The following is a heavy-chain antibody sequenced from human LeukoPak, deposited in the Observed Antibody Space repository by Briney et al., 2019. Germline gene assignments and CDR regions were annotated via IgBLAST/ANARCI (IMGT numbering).Heavy chain of an antibody. CDR1: GGSISTYY. V-gene: IGHV4-59*01. Sequence: SETLSLTCSVSGGSISTYYWTWIRQTPGKGLEWVGYSHYSGSTNYNPSLKSRVTISVDTSKNQLSLRLNSVTAADTAIYYCARAPRGESDAASGFYGMDVWGQGTTVTVSS. D-gene: IGHD3-22*01. CDR3: ARAPRGESDAASGFYGMDV. CDR2: SHYSGST. J-gene: IGHJ6*02.